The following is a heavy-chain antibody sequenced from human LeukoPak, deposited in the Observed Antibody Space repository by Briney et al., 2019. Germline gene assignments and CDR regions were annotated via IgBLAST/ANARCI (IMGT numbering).Heavy chain of an antibody. CDR2: IYYSGST. D-gene: IGHD6-19*01. Sequence: SETLSLTCTVSGVSIGSSSYYWGWIRQPPGKGLEWIGSIYYSGSTYYNASLKSRGTISVDTSKNQFSLKLNSVTAADTAVYFCARQVVAVAGTGYFDYWGQGTLVTVSS. J-gene: IGHJ4*02. V-gene: IGHV4-39*01. CDR3: ARQVVAVAGTGYFDY. CDR1: GVSIGSSSYY.